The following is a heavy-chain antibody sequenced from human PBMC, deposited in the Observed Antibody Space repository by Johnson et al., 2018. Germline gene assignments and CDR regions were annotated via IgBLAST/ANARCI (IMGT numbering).Heavy chain of an antibody. Sequence: QVQLQESGPGLVKPSETLSLTCAVSDGSISSYYWSWIRQPPGKGLEWIGYSYYSGSTDYNPSLKSRGTISVNTSKNQFSLKLTSVTAADTAIYYFARVVVGDAFELWGQGTMVTVSS. CDR3: ARVVVGDAFEL. J-gene: IGHJ3*01. CDR2: SYYSGST. V-gene: IGHV4-59*01. CDR1: DGSISSYY. D-gene: IGHD2-15*01.